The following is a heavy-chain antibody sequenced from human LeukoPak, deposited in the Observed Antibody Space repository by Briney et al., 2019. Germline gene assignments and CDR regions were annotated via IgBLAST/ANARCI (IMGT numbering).Heavy chain of an antibody. V-gene: IGHV3-23*01. J-gene: IGHJ4*02. CDR2: ISGSGGST. Sequence: GGSLRLSCAASGFTFNSYAMSWVRQAPGKGLEWVSAISGSGGSTYYADSVKGRFTISRDNSKNTLYLQMNSLRAEDTAVYYCASPTGSYYDILTGYSFSDYWGQGTLVSVSS. D-gene: IGHD3-9*01. CDR1: GFTFNSYA. CDR3: ASPTGSYYDILTGYSFSDY.